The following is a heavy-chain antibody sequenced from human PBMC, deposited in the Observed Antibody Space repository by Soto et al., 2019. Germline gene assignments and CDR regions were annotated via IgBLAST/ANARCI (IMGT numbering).Heavy chain of an antibody. Sequence: ASVKVSCKASGYTFTSYGISWVRQAPGQGLEWMGWISAYNGNTNYAQKLQGRVTMTTDTSTSTAYMELRSLRSDDTAVYYCARDVVDGSGWYGSWFDPWGQGTLVTVSS. J-gene: IGHJ5*02. CDR2: ISAYNGNT. D-gene: IGHD6-19*01. V-gene: IGHV1-18*01. CDR1: GYTFTSYG. CDR3: ARDVVDGSGWYGSWFDP.